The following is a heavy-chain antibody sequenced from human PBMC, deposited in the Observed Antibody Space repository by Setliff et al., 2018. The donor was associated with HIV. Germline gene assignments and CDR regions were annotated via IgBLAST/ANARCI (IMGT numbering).Heavy chain of an antibody. Sequence: SETLSLTCYVTDDPISSYYWSWVRQPAGKGLEWIGRLYESGDTNYNPSLKSRVTMSLDTSKKHFSLNLKPVTAADTAVYYCALTGHRLLRGYMDVWGKGTTVTVSS. CDR3: ALTGHRLLRGYMDV. CDR2: LYESGDT. D-gene: IGHD2-15*01. J-gene: IGHJ6*03. V-gene: IGHV4-4*07. CDR1: DDPISSYY.